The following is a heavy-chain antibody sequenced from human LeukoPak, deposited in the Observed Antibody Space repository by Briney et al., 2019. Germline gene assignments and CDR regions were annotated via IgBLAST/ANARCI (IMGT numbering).Heavy chain of an antibody. CDR3: ARSGYSNFDY. V-gene: IGHV4-61*02. CDR1: GGSLSSGSDY. J-gene: IGHJ4*02. CDR2: IYASGST. D-gene: IGHD3-3*01. Sequence: SETLSLTCTVSGGSLSSGSDYWSWIRQTAGKGLEWIGRIYASGSTNYNPSLKSRVTISVDTSKNQFSLKLSSVTAADTAVYYCARSGYSNFDYWGQGTLVTVSS.